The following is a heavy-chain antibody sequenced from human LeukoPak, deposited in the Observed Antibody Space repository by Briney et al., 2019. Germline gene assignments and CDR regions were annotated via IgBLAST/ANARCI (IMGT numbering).Heavy chain of an antibody. CDR1: GGTFRSYA. J-gene: IGHJ4*02. Sequence: SVKVSCQASGGTFRSYAISWVRQAPGQGLEWMGWISAYNGNTNYAQKLQGRVTMTTDTSTSTAYMELRSLRSDDTAVYYCARGVAARPAGDWGQGTLVTVSS. CDR3: ARGVAARPAGD. D-gene: IGHD6-6*01. V-gene: IGHV1-18*01. CDR2: ISAYNGNT.